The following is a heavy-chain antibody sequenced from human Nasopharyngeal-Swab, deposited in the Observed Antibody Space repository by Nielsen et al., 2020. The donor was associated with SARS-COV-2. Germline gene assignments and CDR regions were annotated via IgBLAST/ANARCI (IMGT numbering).Heavy chain of an antibody. CDR3: ARGWTGQYFLDY. Sequence: WIRQPPGKGLEWIGYIYYSGSTNYNPSPKSRVTISVDTSKNQFSLRLSSATAADTAVYFCARGWTGQYFLDYWGQGTLVTVSS. J-gene: IGHJ4*02. V-gene: IGHV4-59*01. D-gene: IGHD3/OR15-3a*01. CDR2: IYYSGST.